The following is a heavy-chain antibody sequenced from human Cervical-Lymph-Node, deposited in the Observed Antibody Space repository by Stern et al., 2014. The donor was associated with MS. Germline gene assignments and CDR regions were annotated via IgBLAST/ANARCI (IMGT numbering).Heavy chain of an antibody. CDR1: GFTFDDYA. J-gene: IGHJ4*02. CDR2: INWNSVTV. D-gene: IGHD5-24*01. CDR3: AKGVEDGYNPAYFDY. Sequence: EVQLVESGGGLVQPGRSLKLACEASGFTFDDYAMHWVRQAPGKDLEWVSGINWNSVTVAYAESVKGRFTISRDNAKNSLYLQMNSLRPEDTALYYCAKGVEDGYNPAYFDYWGQGSLVVVSP. V-gene: IGHV3-9*01.